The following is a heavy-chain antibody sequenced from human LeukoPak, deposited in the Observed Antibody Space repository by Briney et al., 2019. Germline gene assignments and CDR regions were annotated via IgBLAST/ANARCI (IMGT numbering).Heavy chain of an antibody. CDR1: GFTFSSYG. Sequence: PGGSLRLSCAASGFTFSSYGMHWVRQAPGKGLEWVAFIRYDGSNKYYADSVKGRFTISRDNSKNTLYLQMNSLRAEDTAVYYCAKDRQWLEYYFDYWGQGTLVTVSS. CDR2: IRYDGSNK. V-gene: IGHV3-30*02. CDR3: AKDRQWLEYYFDY. J-gene: IGHJ4*02. D-gene: IGHD6-19*01.